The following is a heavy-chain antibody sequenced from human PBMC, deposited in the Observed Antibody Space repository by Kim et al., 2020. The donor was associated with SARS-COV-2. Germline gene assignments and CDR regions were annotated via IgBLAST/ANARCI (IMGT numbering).Heavy chain of an antibody. D-gene: IGHD3-10*01. Sequence: GGSLRLSCAASGFTFSSYSMNWVRQAPGKGLEWVSYISSSSSTIYYADSVKGRFTISRDNAKNSLYLQMNSLRDEDTAVYYCASRFYYGSGWYYRWDAFDICGHGTMVTASS. CDR3: ASRFYYGSGWYYRWDAFDI. J-gene: IGHJ3*02. CDR2: ISSSSSTI. CDR1: GFTFSSYS. V-gene: IGHV3-48*02.